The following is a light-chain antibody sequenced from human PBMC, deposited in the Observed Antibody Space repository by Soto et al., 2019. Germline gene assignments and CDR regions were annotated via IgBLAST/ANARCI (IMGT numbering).Light chain of an antibody. CDR2: TAY. Sequence: DIQMTQSPSSLSASVGDSVTLTCRASQRLFSFLNWYQQAPGRAPKLLISTAYKLQSGVPSRFSGTESGTEFTLTISSLQPADFGIYFCQQTYGAPFTFGPGTKVDVK. CDR1: QRLFSF. CDR3: QQTYGAPFT. V-gene: IGKV1-39*01. J-gene: IGKJ3*01.